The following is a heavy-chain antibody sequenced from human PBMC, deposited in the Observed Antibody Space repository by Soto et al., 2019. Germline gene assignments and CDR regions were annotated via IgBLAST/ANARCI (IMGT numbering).Heavy chain of an antibody. D-gene: IGHD6-19*01. V-gene: IGHV1-8*01. CDR1: GYTFSSYD. CDR2: MNPNSGDT. Sequence: QVQLVQSGAEVKKPGASVKVSCKASGYTFSSYDINWVRQATGQGLEWMGWMNPNSGDTGYAQKFQGRVTLPRNTSITTAYIELSSLTSDDTAVYYCATSGGGWYLYWGQGTLGTVSS. J-gene: IGHJ4*02. CDR3: ATSGGGWYLY.